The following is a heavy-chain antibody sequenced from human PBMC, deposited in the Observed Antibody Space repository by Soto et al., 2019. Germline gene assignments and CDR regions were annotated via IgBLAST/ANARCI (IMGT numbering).Heavy chain of an antibody. CDR1: GFTFSSYA. Sequence: GGSLPLSCAASGFTFSSYAMHWVLQAPGKGLEYVSAISSNGGSTYYANSVKGRFTISRDNSKNTLYLQMGSLRAEDMAVYYCARGREYSGYDSFDYWGQGTLVTV. D-gene: IGHD5-12*01. V-gene: IGHV3-64*01. J-gene: IGHJ4*02. CDR3: ARGREYSGYDSFDY. CDR2: ISSNGGST.